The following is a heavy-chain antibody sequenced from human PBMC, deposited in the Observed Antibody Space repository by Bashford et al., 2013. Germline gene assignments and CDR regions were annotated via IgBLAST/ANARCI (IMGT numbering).Heavy chain of an antibody. Sequence: VRQAPGKGLEWVAVISYDGSNKYYADSVKGRFTISRDNSKNTLYLQMTNMDPVDTATYYCAHRLPTVTFAFWGQGTLVTVSS. D-gene: IGHD4-17*01. CDR3: AHRLPTVTFAF. J-gene: IGHJ4*02. V-gene: IGHV3-30*01. CDR2: ISYDGSNK.